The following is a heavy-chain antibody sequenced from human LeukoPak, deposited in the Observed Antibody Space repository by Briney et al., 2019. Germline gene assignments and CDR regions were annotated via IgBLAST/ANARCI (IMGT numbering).Heavy chain of an antibody. Sequence: PFETLSLTCTVSGGSITSYYWSWIRQPPGTGLEWIGYISYNGATNYNPSLKSRVTISVDTSKNQFSLHLSSVTAADTAVYYCARDHTVTTGWFDPWGQGILVTVSS. D-gene: IGHD4-17*01. J-gene: IGHJ5*02. V-gene: IGHV4-59*01. CDR1: GGSITSYY. CDR3: ARDHTVTTGWFDP. CDR2: ISYNGAT.